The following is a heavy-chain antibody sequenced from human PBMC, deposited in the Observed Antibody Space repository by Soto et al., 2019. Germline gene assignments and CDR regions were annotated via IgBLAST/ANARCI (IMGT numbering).Heavy chain of an antibody. CDR3: ARAGVESLPIFGVVAPSGMDV. CDR1: GYSINSGYY. CDR2: IYHSGKT. J-gene: IGHJ6*02. D-gene: IGHD3-3*01. V-gene: IGHV4-38-2*01. Sequence: SETLSLTCAVSGYSINSGYYWAWIRQPPGKGLEWFGSIYHSGKTYYKSSLKSRVTISVDTSKNQFSLKLRSVTAADTAVYYCARAGVESLPIFGVVAPSGMDVWRQWTTVTVSS.